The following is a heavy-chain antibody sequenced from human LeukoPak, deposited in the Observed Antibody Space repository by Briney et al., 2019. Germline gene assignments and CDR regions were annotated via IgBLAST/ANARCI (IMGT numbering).Heavy chain of an antibody. Sequence: GGSLRLSCAASGFTFSSYSMNWVRQAPGKGLEWVSSISSSSSYIYYADSVKGRFTISRDNAKNSLYLQMNSLRAEDTAVYYCARGFYYDSSAPYFDYWGQGTLVTVSS. CDR2: ISSSSSYI. CDR3: ARGFYYDSSAPYFDY. V-gene: IGHV3-21*01. J-gene: IGHJ4*02. CDR1: GFTFSSYS. D-gene: IGHD3-22*01.